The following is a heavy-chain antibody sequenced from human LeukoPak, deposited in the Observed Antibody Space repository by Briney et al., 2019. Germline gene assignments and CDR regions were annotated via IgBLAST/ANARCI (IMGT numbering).Heavy chain of an antibody. D-gene: IGHD3-10*01. J-gene: IGHJ4*02. Sequence: SETLSLTCTVSGGSISSRSYYWGWIRQPPGKGLEWTGSIYYRGSTSYNPSLKSRVTISVDTSKNQSSLKLSSVTAADTAVYYCAREKSGSYYENFDYWGQGTLVTVSS. CDR2: IYYRGST. V-gene: IGHV4-39*02. CDR3: AREKSGSYYENFDY. CDR1: GGSISSRSYY.